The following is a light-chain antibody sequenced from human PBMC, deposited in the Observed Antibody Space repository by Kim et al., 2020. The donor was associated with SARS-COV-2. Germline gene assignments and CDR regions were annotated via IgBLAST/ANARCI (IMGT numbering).Light chain of an antibody. J-gene: IGLJ1*01. CDR2: GNS. Sequence: QRVTLSCTGSSSNIGAGYDVHWYQQRPGTAPKLLIYGNSNRPSGVPDRFSGSKSGTSASLAITGLQAEDEADYYCQSYDSSLSGYVFGTGTKVTVL. CDR1: SSNIGAGYD. CDR3: QSYDSSLSGYV. V-gene: IGLV1-40*01.